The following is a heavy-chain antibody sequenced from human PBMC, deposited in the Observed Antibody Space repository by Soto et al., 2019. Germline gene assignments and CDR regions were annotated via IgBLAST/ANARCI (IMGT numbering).Heavy chain of an antibody. CDR3: AGASGIMVAHNYLDF. CDR2: ISSSGRTI. J-gene: IGHJ4*02. Sequence: PGGSLRLSCEAFGFTFSTYTMNWVRQAPGKGLEWVSYISSSGRTISYADPVKGRFSISRDNAKNSLYLQMNSLRGEDTAVYYCAGASGIMVAHNYLDFWGQGTLVTVSS. CDR1: GFTFSTYT. D-gene: IGHD2-8*01. V-gene: IGHV3-48*04.